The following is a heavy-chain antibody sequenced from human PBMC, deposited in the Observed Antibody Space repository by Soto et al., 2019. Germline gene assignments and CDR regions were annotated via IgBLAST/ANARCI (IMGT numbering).Heavy chain of an antibody. J-gene: IGHJ6*02. Sequence: QVQLVESGGGVVQPGKSLRLSCAASGFTFTNYGMHWVRQAPGKGLEWVAVIWNDGSGYFYANSVKGRFTISRDNSKNTLYLKMSSLRAEDTDVYYCASRQIAPPTRGAAAARGGMDVWGQGTTVTVSS. CDR1: GFTFTNYG. CDR2: IWNDGSGY. CDR3: ASRQIAPPTRGAAAARGGMDV. V-gene: IGHV3-33*01. D-gene: IGHD6-13*01.